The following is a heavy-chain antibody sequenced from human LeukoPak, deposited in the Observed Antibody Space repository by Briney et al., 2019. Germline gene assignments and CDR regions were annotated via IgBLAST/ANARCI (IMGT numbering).Heavy chain of an antibody. Sequence: ASVKVSGKGSGYSFSNHGITWVRQAPGQGLEWIGWISPHKGNTNYQQRLQGRLIMTTDASTSTAYMELRDLRSDDTAIYYCARDQQQGDHYSFYYMDFWGEGTTVIVSS. CDR1: GYSFSNHG. V-gene: IGHV1-18*01. D-gene: IGHD1/OR15-1a*01. CDR2: ISPHKGNT. CDR3: ARDQQQGDHYSFYYMDF. J-gene: IGHJ6*03.